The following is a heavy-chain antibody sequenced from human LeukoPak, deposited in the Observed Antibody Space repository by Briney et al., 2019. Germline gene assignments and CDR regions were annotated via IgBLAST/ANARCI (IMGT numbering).Heavy chain of an antibody. D-gene: IGHD1-26*01. CDR1: GGSISSYY. CDR2: IYTSGST. V-gene: IGHV4-4*07. CDR3: ARAPSSYGSPYMDV. J-gene: IGHJ6*03. Sequence: SETLSLTCTVSGGSISSYYWSWLRQPAGKGLEWIGRIYTSGSTNYNPSLKSRVTMSVDTSKNQFSLKLSSVTAADTAVYYCARAPSSYGSPYMDVWGKGTTVTVSS.